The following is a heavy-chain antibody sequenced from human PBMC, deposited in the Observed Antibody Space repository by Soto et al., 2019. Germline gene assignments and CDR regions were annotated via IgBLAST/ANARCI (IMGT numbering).Heavy chain of an antibody. CDR2: ISYDGSNK. CDR3: AKDLRGRCSSTSCYLHERYYYYGMDV. Sequence: PGGSLRLSCAASGFTFSSYGMHWVRQAPGKGLEWVAVISYDGSNKYYADSVKGRFTISRDNSKNTLYLQMNSLRAEDTAVYYCAKDLRGRCSSTSCYLHERYYYYGMDVWGQGTTVTVSS. D-gene: IGHD2-2*01. V-gene: IGHV3-30*18. CDR1: GFTFSSYG. J-gene: IGHJ6*02.